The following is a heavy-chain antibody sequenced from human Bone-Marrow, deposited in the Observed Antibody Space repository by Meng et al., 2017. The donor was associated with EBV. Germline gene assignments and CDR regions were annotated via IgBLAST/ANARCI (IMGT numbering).Heavy chain of an antibody. D-gene: IGHD4-17*01. J-gene: IGHJ5*01. CDR3: AHRGLRWFDS. CDR1: GFSLSTSGVG. V-gene: IGHV2-5*02. Sequence: ITLNECVAMLVKPTQTITMNCLLSGFSLSTSGVGVGWIRQSSGQALEWLAVIDWDDDKRYSPSMKRRLNITKENYKNQVVLTMTNMDTVDKATYYCAHRGLRWFDSWGKGTLVTVSS. CDR2: IDWDDDK.